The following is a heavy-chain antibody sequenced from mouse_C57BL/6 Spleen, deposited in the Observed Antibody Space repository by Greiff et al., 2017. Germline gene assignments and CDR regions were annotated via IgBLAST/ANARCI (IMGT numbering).Heavy chain of an antibody. D-gene: IGHD2-5*01. Sequence: QVQLKQPGAELVKPGASVKVSCKASGYTFTSYWMHWVKQRPGQGLEWIGRIHPSDSDTNYNQKFKGKATLTVDKSSSTAYMQLSSLTSEDSAVYDCAIYYSNLRGYAMDYWGQGTSVTVSS. CDR3: AIYYSNLRGYAMDY. CDR1: GYTFTSYW. J-gene: IGHJ4*01. V-gene: IGHV1-74*01. CDR2: IHPSDSDT.